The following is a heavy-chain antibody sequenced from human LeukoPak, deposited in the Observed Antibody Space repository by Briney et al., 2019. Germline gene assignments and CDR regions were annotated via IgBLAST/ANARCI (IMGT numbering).Heavy chain of an antibody. V-gene: IGHV4-59*01. CDR3: ARAAREMATTPDFDY. CDR2: IYYSGST. CDR1: GGSISNYY. D-gene: IGHD5-24*01. J-gene: IGHJ4*02. Sequence: SETLSLTCTVSGGSISNYYWSWIRQPPGKGLEWIGYIYYSGSTNYNPSLKSRVTISVVTSKNQFSLKLSSVTAADTAVYYCARAAREMATTPDFDYWGQGTLVTVSS.